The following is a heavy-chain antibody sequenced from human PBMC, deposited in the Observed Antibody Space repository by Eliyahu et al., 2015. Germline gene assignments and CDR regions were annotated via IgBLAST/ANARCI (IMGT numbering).Heavy chain of an antibody. CDR3: ARDEGDGGKWAEYFQH. D-gene: IGHD4-23*01. V-gene: IGHV3-30-3*01. CDR1: GFTFSSYA. CDR2: ISYEGTKK. Sequence: QVQLVESGGGVVQPGRSLRLSCAASGFTFSSYAMYWVRQAPGKGLEWVAGISYEGTKKYYADSVKGRFTISRDNSKNTLYLQMNSLSAEDTAVYYCARDEGDGGKWAEYFQHWGQGTLVTVSS. J-gene: IGHJ1*01.